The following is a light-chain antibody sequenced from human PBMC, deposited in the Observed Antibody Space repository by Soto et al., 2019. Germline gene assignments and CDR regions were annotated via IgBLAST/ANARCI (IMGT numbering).Light chain of an antibody. CDR3: QQYSSSPFT. Sequence: EIVLTQSPGTLSLSPGERATLSCRASQSVSSSYLAWYQQKPGQAPRLLIYDISSRATGIPDRFSGSGSGTDYTLTISRLEPEDFAVFYCQQYSSSPFTFGPGTKVDIK. J-gene: IGKJ3*01. CDR1: QSVSSSY. CDR2: DIS. V-gene: IGKV3-20*01.